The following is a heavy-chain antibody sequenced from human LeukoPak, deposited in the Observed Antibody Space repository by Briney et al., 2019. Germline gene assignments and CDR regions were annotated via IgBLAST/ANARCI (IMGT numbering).Heavy chain of an antibody. Sequence: SETLSLTCTVSGGSISSYYWSWIRQPPGKGLEWIGYIYYSGSTHYNPSLKSRVTISVDTSKNQFSLKLSSVAAADTAVYYCVRDRLQLQSWGQGTLVTVSS. CDR2: IYYSGST. J-gene: IGHJ5*02. CDR1: GGSISSYY. V-gene: IGHV4-59*01. CDR3: VRDRLQLQS. D-gene: IGHD1-1*01.